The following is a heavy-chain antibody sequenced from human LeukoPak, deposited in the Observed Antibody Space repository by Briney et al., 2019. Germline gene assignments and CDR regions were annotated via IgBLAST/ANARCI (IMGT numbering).Heavy chain of an antibody. CDR1: GFTFSSYW. CDR3: ARDIRDYDFWSGYLDY. CDR2: VEQDGSEK. J-gene: IGHJ4*02. Sequence: GGSLRLSCAASGFTFSSYWMSWVRQAPGKGLEWVANVEQDGSEKYYVDSVKGRFTISRDNAKNSLYLQMNSLRAEDTAVYYCARDIRDYDFWSGYLDYWGQGTLVTVSS. V-gene: IGHV3-7*01. D-gene: IGHD3-3*01.